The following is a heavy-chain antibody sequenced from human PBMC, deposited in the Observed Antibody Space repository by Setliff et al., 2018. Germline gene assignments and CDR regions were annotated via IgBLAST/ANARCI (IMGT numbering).Heavy chain of an antibody. CDR2: INPNSGGT. V-gene: IGHV1-2*02. CDR3: ARGYCDGIGCPAPLYYFDS. Sequence: ASVKVSCKASGYSFTDYYMHWVRQAPGQGLEWMGWINPNSGGTNYAQKFQGRVTMTRDTSISTAYMELSRLRSDDTAVYYCARGYCDGIGCPAPLYYFDSWGQGTLVTVSS. CDR1: GYSFTDYY. D-gene: IGHD2-21*01. J-gene: IGHJ4*02.